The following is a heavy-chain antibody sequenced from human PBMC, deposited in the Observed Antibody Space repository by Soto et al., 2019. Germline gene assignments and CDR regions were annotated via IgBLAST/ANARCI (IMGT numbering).Heavy chain of an antibody. CDR3: ARDGIAARRYGMDV. Sequence: SETLSLTCAVYGESFSGYYWSWIRQPPGKGLGWIGEINHSGSTNYNPSLKSRVTISVDTSKNQFSLKLSSVTAADTAVYYCARDGIAARRYGMDVWGQGTTVTVSS. D-gene: IGHD6-6*01. CDR1: GESFSGYY. V-gene: IGHV4-34*01. CDR2: INHSGST. J-gene: IGHJ6*02.